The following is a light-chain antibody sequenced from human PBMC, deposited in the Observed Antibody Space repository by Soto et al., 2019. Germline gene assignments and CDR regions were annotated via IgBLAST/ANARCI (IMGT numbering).Light chain of an antibody. CDR3: QQYGSSPSWT. CDR1: QSVSSYY. Sequence: EIVLTQSPGTLSLSTGERATLSCRASQSVSSYYLAWYQQKPGQAPRLLIYAASSRATGIPDRFSGGGSGTDFTLTISRLEPEDFAVYYCQQYGSSPSWTFGQGTKVDIK. CDR2: AAS. V-gene: IGKV3-20*01. J-gene: IGKJ1*01.